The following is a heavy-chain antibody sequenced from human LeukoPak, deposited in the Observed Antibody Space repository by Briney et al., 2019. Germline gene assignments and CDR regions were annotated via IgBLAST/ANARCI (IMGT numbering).Heavy chain of an antibody. J-gene: IGHJ5*02. Sequence: ASVKVSCKTSGGTFNNSAISWVRQAPGQGLEWLGGIMPLFGTAGYAQKSQGRVTITKDESTRTVYLELTSLTSDDTVVYYCARDVHGDYGSGWFDPWGQGTLVSVSS. CDR1: GGTFNNSA. CDR3: ARDVHGDYGSGWFDP. V-gene: IGHV1-69*05. CDR2: IMPLFGTA. D-gene: IGHD4-17*01.